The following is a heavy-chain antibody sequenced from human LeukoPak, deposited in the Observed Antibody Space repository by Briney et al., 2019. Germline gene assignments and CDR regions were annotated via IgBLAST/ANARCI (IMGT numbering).Heavy chain of an antibody. J-gene: IGHJ3*02. CDR3: ARAEDYDSSGYVDAFDI. CDR1: GFTFSSYG. D-gene: IGHD3-22*01. V-gene: IGHV3-33*01. CDR2: IWYDGSNK. Sequence: GGSLRLSCAASGFTFSSYGMHWVRQAPGEGLEWVAVIWYDGSNKYYADSVKGRFSISRDNSKNTLYLHMNSLRAEDTALYYCARAEDYDSSGYVDAFDIWGQGTMVTVSS.